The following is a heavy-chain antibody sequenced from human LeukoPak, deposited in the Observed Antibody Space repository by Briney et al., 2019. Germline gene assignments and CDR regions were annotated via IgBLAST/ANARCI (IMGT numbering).Heavy chain of an antibody. J-gene: IGHJ4*02. CDR1: GYTFTSYY. CDR3: ASGAQLWLIGP. Sequence: GASVKVSCKASGYTFTSYYMHWVRQAPGQGLEWMGIINPSGGSTSYAQEFQGRVTMTRDTSTSTVYMELSSLRSEDTAVYYCASGAQLWLIGPWGQGTLVTVSS. V-gene: IGHV1-46*01. CDR2: INPSGGST. D-gene: IGHD5-18*01.